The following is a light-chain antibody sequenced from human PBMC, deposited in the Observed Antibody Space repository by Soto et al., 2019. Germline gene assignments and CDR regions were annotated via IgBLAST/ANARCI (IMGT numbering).Light chain of an antibody. CDR1: NRDVGGYNL. V-gene: IGLV2-23*01. Sequence: QSALTQPASVYGSPGQSITISCTGTNRDVGGYNLVSWYQQHPGKAPKLIIYERAKRPSGISSRFSGSKSRNTASLTISGLQAEDEADYYCCSYAGGSTFVFGTGTKLTVL. J-gene: IGLJ1*01. CDR2: ERA. CDR3: CSYAGGSTFV.